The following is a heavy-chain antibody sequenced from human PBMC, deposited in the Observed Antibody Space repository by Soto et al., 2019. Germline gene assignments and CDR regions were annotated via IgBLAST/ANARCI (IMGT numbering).Heavy chain of an antibody. Sequence: SETLSLTCTISGGSVSVYYWSCIRQSTGQGLEWIGYIYASGSPYYNPSLRSRVTISADTSKNQISLKLTSPTAADTAVYYCERGVGSSPPQYWGRGSLVTVSS. J-gene: IGHJ4*02. CDR3: ERGVGSSPPQY. D-gene: IGHD3-10*01. CDR1: GGSVSVYY. CDR2: IYASGSP. V-gene: IGHV4-59*02.